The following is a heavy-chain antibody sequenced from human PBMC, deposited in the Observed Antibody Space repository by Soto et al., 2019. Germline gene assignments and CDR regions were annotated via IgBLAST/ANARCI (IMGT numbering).Heavy chain of an antibody. V-gene: IGHV3-23*01. CDR1: GFSFSSYA. CDR2: ISPTGGST. CDR3: AKDLLQWLGGSGPFDY. D-gene: IGHD6-19*01. Sequence: EVQLLESGGGLVHPGGSLRLSCATSGFSFSSYAMTWLRQAPGKGLEWVSTISPTGGSTYYADSVTGRFTISRDDSKNTLCLHMNSLLAEDTATYYCAKDLLQWLGGSGPFDYWGQGTLVTVAS. J-gene: IGHJ4*02.